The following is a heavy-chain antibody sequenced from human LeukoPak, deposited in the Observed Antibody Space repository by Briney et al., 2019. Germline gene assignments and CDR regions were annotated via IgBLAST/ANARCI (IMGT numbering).Heavy chain of an antibody. Sequence: VASVTVSCKASGYTFTSYYMHWVRQAPGQGLEWMGLINPSGGSTSYAQKFQGRVTMTRDTSTSTVYMELSSLRSEDTAVYYCAAVRMASFDDYYFDYWGQGTLVTVSS. CDR2: INPSGGST. CDR3: AAVRMASFDDYYFDY. J-gene: IGHJ4*02. CDR1: GYTFTSYY. V-gene: IGHV1-46*01. D-gene: IGHD2-2*01.